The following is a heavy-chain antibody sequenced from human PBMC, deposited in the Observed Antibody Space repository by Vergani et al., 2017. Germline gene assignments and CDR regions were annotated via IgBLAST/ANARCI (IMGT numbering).Heavy chain of an antibody. J-gene: IGHJ4*02. CDR2: INPNSGGT. CDR3: ARAYYYDSSGYLDFDY. CDR1: GYTFTGYY. V-gene: IGHV1-2*02. Sequence: QVQLVQSGAEVKKPGASVKVSCKASGYTFTGYYMHWVRQAPGQGLEWMGWINPNSGGTNYAQKFQGRVTMTRDTSISTAYMELSRLRSDDTAVYYCARAYYYDSSGYLDFDYWGQGTLVTVSS. D-gene: IGHD3-22*01.